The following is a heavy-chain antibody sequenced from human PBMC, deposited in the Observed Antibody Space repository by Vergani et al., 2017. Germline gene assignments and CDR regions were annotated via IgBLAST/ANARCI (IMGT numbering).Heavy chain of an antibody. CDR2: ISWNSDYI. D-gene: IGHD4-17*01. J-gene: IGHJ6*03. V-gene: IGHV3-9*01. CDR3: ARERGQLELDTVTTGEYYYMDV. CDR1: GFTFDDVA. Sequence: EVHLVESGGGLVQPGTSLRLSCASSGFTFDDVAMHWVRQPPGKGLEWVAGISWNSDYIVYADSVKGRFTISRDDATNSVHLQMNSLRPEDTALYYCARERGQLELDTVTTGEYYYMDVWGKGTTVTVSS.